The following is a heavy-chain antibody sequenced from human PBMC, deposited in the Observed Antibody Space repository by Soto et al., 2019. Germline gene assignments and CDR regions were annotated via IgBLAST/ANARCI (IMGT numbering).Heavy chain of an antibody. CDR3: AKESGFGYTLQSYFDY. D-gene: IGHD5-12*01. Sequence: GGSLRLSCAGSGFTFSNHGMHWVRQAPGEGLEWVGVIAHDGKIIYYGESVKGRFTISRDNSKNTLYLQMNSLRAEDTAVYYCAKESGFGYTLQSYFDYWGRGTLVTVSS. V-gene: IGHV3-30*18. J-gene: IGHJ4*02. CDR2: IAHDGKII. CDR1: GFTFSNHG.